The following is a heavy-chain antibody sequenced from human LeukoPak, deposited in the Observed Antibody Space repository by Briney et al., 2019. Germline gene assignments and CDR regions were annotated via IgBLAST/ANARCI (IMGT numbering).Heavy chain of an antibody. Sequence: GGSLRLSCAASGFTFSSYWMSWVRQAPGKGLEWVANIKQDGSEKYYVDSMRGRFTISRDNAKNSLFLQMNSLRAEDTAVYYCARDIVVVPGAPYYYYGMDVWGQGTTVTVSS. CDR1: GFTFSSYW. J-gene: IGHJ6*02. CDR3: ARDIVVVPGAPYYYYGMDV. V-gene: IGHV3-7*01. CDR2: IKQDGSEK. D-gene: IGHD2-2*01.